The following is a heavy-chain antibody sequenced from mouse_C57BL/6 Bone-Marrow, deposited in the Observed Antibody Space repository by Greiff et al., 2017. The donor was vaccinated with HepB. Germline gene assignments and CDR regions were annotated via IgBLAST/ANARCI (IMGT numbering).Heavy chain of an antibody. J-gene: IGHJ2*01. V-gene: IGHV1-64*01. Sequence: QVHVKQPGAELVKPGASVKLSCKASGYTFTSYWMHWVKQRPGQGLEWIGMIHPNSGSTNYNEKFKSKATLTVDKSSSTAYMQLSSLTSEDSAVYYCARRGELRGYFDDWGQGTTLTVSS. CDR3: ARRGELRGYFDD. CDR2: IHPNSGST. CDR1: GYTFTSYW. D-gene: IGHD1-1*01.